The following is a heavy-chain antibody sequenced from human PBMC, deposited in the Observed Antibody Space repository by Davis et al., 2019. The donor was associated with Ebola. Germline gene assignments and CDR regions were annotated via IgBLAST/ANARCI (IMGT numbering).Heavy chain of an antibody. CDR3: ARHDYGDSHFDY. D-gene: IGHD4-17*01. CDR2: ISGSGGST. J-gene: IGHJ4*02. Sequence: GGSLRLSCAASGFTFSSFAMSWVRQAPGKGLEWVSAISGSGGSTYYADSVKGRFTISRDNSKNTLYLQMNSLRAEDTAVYYCARHDYGDSHFDYWGQGTLVTVSS. CDR1: GFTFSSFA. V-gene: IGHV3-23*01.